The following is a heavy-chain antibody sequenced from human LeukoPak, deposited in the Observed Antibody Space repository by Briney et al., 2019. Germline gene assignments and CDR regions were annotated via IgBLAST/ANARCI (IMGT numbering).Heavy chain of an antibody. CDR1: GGSFSGYY. CDR3: ARMSVGATPGIFDY. Sequence: PSETLSLTCAVYGGSFSGYYWSWIRQPPGKGLEWIGEINHSGSTNYNPSLKSRVTISVDTSKNQFSLKLSSVTAADTAVYYCARMSVGATPGIFDYWGQGTLVTVSS. J-gene: IGHJ4*02. D-gene: IGHD1-26*01. V-gene: IGHV4-34*01. CDR2: INHSGST.